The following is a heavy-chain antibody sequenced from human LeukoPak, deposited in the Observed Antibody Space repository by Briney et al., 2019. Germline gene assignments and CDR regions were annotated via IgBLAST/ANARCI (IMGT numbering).Heavy chain of an antibody. Sequence: PGGSLRLSCVASGFIFSSYWMHWVRQVPGKGLVWVSRINSDGSSTSYADSVKGRFTISRDNAKNTLYLQMDSLRAEDTAVYYCEAGGNGDFDYWGQGTLVTVSS. CDR2: INSDGSST. CDR1: GFIFSSYW. V-gene: IGHV3-74*01. D-gene: IGHD3-16*01. J-gene: IGHJ4*02. CDR3: EAGGNGDFDY.